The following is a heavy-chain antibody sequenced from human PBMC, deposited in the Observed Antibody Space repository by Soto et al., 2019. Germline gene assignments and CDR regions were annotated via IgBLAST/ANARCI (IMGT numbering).Heavy chain of an antibody. CDR1: GFTFSSYA. V-gene: IGHV3-30*09. CDR2: ISYDGSNK. CDR3: AGAAGTGGYYFDY. Sequence: LRLSCAASGFTFSSYAMHWVRQAPGKGLEWVAVISYDGSNKYYADSVKGRFAISRDNSKNTLYLQMNSLRAEDTAVYYCAGAAGTGGYYFDYWGQGTLVTVSS. J-gene: IGHJ4*02. D-gene: IGHD6-13*01.